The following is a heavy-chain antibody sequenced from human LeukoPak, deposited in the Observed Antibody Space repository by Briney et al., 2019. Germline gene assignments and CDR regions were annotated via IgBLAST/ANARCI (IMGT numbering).Heavy chain of an antibody. CDR1: GGSLSIYY. D-gene: IGHD2-15*01. V-gene: IGHV4-59*01. J-gene: IGHJ4*02. CDR3: ANFYCRGAKRSSDY. Sequence: SETLSLTYTVSGGSLSIYYWSCIRQPPGQGLEWIGYIYYSGTTNYNPSLKSRVTISVDTSKNQVSLQLSSVTPADAAVYYCANFYCRGAKRSSDYWGQGTLVTVSS. CDR2: IYYSGTT.